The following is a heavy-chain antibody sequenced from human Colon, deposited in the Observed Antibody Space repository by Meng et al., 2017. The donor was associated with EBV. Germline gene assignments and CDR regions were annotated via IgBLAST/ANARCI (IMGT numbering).Heavy chain of an antibody. Sequence: QVQLVQSGAEMKKXXSSVKVSCKASGGTFSRHGLSWVRQAPGQGLEWMGGIIPILGTTNYAQKFQGRVTISADESTNTLYMELSSLTSEDTAVYYCATQESRDGHNPYWGQGTLVTVSS. J-gene: IGHJ4*02. CDR2: IIPILGTT. V-gene: IGHV1-69*01. CDR1: GGTFSRHG. CDR3: ATQESRDGHNPY. D-gene: IGHD5-24*01.